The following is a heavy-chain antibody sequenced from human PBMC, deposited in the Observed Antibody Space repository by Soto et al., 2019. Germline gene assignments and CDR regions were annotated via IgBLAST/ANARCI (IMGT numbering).Heavy chain of an antibody. D-gene: IGHD3-3*01. V-gene: IGHV3-33*01. CDR1: GFTFSSYG. J-gene: IGHJ5*02. CDR2: IWYDGSNK. Sequence: GGSLRLSCAASGFTFSSYGMHWVRQAPGKGLEWVAVIWYDGSNKYYADSVKGRFTISRDNSKNTLYLQMNSLRAEETAVYYCARDPFDFWSGYYPGSWFDPWGQGTLVTVSS. CDR3: ARDPFDFWSGYYPGSWFDP.